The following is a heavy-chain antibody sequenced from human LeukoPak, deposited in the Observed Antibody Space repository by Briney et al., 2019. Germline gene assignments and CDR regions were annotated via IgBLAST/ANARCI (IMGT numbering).Heavy chain of an antibody. Sequence: PGGSLRLSCAASGFTFSTYGMHWVRQAPGKGLEWVAVISYDGSNKYYADSVKGRFTISRDNSKNTLYLQMNSLRPEDTAVYYCAIRRRDLVIIHWGQGTLVTVSS. CDR1: GFTFSTYG. CDR3: AIRRRDLVIIH. J-gene: IGHJ1*01. D-gene: IGHD3-9*01. CDR2: ISYDGSNK. V-gene: IGHV3-30*03.